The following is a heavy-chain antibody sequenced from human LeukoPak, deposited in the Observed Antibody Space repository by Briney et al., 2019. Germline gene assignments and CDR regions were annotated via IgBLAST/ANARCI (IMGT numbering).Heavy chain of an antibody. CDR1: GFTFSSYS. J-gene: IGHJ4*02. Sequence: GGSLRLSCAASGFTFSSYSMNWVRQAPGKGLEWVTFISYDGSNKYYADSVKGRFTISRDNSKNTLYLQMSSLRAEDTAVYYCARDHDTDYYFDYWGQGTLVTVSS. CDR3: ARDHDTDYYFDY. CDR2: ISYDGSNK. V-gene: IGHV3-30*03. D-gene: IGHD1-1*01.